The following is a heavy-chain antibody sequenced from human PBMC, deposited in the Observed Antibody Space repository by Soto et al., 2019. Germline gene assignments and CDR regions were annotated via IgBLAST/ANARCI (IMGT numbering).Heavy chain of an antibody. V-gene: IGHV3-48*03. CDR2: ISSSGNTI. CDR1: GFMFSSYE. J-gene: IGHJ4*02. D-gene: IGHD3-22*01. CDR3: ARVAAPYDSGGEFDY. Sequence: GGSLRLSCAASGFMFSSYEMNWVRQAPGKGLEWLSYISSSGNTINYEDSVKGRFTISRDNAENSVSLQMNSLRAEDTAVYYCARVAAPYDSGGEFDYWGQGILVTVSS.